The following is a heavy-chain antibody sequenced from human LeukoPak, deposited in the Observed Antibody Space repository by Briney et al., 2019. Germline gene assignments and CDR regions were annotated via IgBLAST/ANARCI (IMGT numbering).Heavy chain of an antibody. J-gene: IGHJ4*02. D-gene: IGHD5-18*01. V-gene: IGHV3-13*01. CDR3: ARGTLEDTAMVTV. CDR2: IGTAGDT. CDR1: GFTFSSYD. Sequence: GGSLRLSCAASGFTFSSYDMHWVRQATGKGLEWASAIGTAGDTYYPGSVKGRFTISRENAKNSLYLQVNSLRAGDTAVYYCARGTLEDTAMVTVWGQGTLVTVSS.